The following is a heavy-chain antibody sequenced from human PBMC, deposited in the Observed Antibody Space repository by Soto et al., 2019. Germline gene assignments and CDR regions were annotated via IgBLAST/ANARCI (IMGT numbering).Heavy chain of an antibody. CDR2: ISAYNGNT. CDR1: GYTFTSYG. V-gene: IGHV1-18*01. D-gene: IGHD6-19*01. Sequence: ASVKVSCKASGYTFTSYGISWVRQAPGQGLEWMGWISAYNGNTNYAQKLQGRVTMTTDTSTSTAYMELRSLRSDDTAVYYCARDETYIAVAGTRWFDPWGQGTLVTVSS. J-gene: IGHJ5*02. CDR3: ARDETYIAVAGTRWFDP.